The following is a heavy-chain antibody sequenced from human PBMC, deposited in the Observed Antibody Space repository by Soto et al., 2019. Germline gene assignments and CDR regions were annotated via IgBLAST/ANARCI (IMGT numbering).Heavy chain of an antibody. CDR3: ARQSTTVDTDLWFDP. Sequence: QLQLLESGPGLVKASETLSLTCNVSGGSISTSRSYWAWIRQPPGKGLEWLANIFYSGSTYYNPSLASRVTVSVDTSKNEFSLKLRSVTAADTAVYYCARQSTTVDTDLWFDPWGQGTLVTVSS. V-gene: IGHV4-39*01. D-gene: IGHD1-1*01. CDR1: GGSISTSRSY. CDR2: IFYSGST. J-gene: IGHJ5*02.